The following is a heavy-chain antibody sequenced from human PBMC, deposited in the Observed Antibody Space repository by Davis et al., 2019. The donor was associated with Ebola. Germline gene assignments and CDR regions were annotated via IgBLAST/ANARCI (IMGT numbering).Heavy chain of an antibody. Sequence: ASVKVSCKASGYTFTSYGITWVRQAPGQGLEWMGWISTYNGHTNYAQRLQDRVTMTTDTSTTTAYMELRSLRSDDTAVYYCARTRSDWLDYWGQGTLVTVSS. J-gene: IGHJ4*02. CDR1: GYTFTSYG. CDR2: ISTYNGHT. D-gene: IGHD2-21*01. V-gene: IGHV1-18*04. CDR3: ARTRSDWLDY.